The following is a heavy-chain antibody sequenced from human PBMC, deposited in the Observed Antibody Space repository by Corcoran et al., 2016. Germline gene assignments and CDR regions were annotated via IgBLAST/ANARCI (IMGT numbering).Heavy chain of an antibody. CDR1: GFTFSSYG. CDR3: AKDLRGRAVAGAPHYYYYYGMDV. J-gene: IGHJ6*02. V-gene: IGHV3-30*18. D-gene: IGHD6-19*01. Sequence: QVQLVESGGGVVQPGRSLRLSCAASGFTFSSYGMHWVRQAPGKGLEWVAVISYDGSNKYYADSVKGRFTISRDNSKNTLYLQMNSLRAEDTAVYYCAKDLRGRAVAGAPHYYYYYGMDVWGQGTTVTVSS. CDR2: ISYDGSNK.